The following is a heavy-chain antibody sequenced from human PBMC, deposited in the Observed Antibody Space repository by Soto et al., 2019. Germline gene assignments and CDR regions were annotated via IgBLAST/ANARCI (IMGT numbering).Heavy chain of an antibody. CDR2: ISYDGSDK. CDR3: AKDVKKEEIDYHLDY. J-gene: IGHJ4*02. V-gene: IGHV3-30*18. D-gene: IGHD4-17*01. Sequence: QVQLVESGGGVVQPGRSLRLSCVASEFTFSNYGMHWVRQGLGKGLEWVAVISYDGSDKYYADSVKGRFTISRDNSKNTLYLQMYSLRAKDTGVYYCAKDVKKEEIDYHLDYWGQGTLVTVSS. CDR1: EFTFSNYG.